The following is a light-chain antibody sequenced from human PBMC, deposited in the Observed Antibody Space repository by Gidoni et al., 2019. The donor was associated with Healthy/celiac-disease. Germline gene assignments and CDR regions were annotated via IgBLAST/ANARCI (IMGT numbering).Light chain of an antibody. Sequence: QSALTQPASVSRSPGTSITISCTGTSSDVGGYNYVSWYQQHPGTAPKLMIYDVSNRPSGVSNRFSGSKSGNTASLTISGLQAEDEADYYCSSYTIISTLVFGTGTKVTVL. CDR3: SSYTIISTLV. CDR2: DVS. CDR1: SSDVGGYNY. J-gene: IGLJ1*01. V-gene: IGLV2-14*01.